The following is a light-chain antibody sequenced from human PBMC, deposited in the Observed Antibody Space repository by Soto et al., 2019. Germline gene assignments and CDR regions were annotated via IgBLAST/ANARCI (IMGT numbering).Light chain of an antibody. J-gene: IGKJ4*01. V-gene: IGKV3-11*01. CDR1: QSIVKS. Sequence: EIVLTQSPDTLSLSPGERATLSCSASQSIVKSVAWYQQKPGQAPRLLIYDASKRATGIPARFSGSGSGTDFTLTISSLEPEDFAVYSCRQRSNWPLTFGGGTNLEI. CDR3: RQRSNWPLT. CDR2: DAS.